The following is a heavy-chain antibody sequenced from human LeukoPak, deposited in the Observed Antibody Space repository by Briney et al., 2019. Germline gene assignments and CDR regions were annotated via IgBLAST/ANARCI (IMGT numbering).Heavy chain of an antibody. J-gene: IGHJ4*02. Sequence: SETLSLTCTVSGGSIRNYYWSWIRQPPGKGLEWIGYIYYSGSTNYNPSLKSRVTISVDTSKNQFSLKLSSVTAADTAVYYCARGKPPGFPHPFDYWGQGTLVTVSS. V-gene: IGHV4-59*01. CDR3: ARGKPPGFPHPFDY. D-gene: IGHD3-9*01. CDR1: GGSIRNYY. CDR2: IYYSGST.